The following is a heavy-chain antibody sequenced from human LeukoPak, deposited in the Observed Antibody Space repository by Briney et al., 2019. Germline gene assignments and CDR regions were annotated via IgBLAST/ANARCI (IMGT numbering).Heavy chain of an antibody. V-gene: IGHV3-30*18. D-gene: IGHD2-8*02. CDR1: GFTFSRYG. CDR2: ISYDGTDK. CDR3: AKEVVLNWFAS. Sequence: GGSLRLSCAASGFTFSRYGMHWVRQAPGKGVEWVAVISYDGTDKYYADSVKGRFTISRDNSKNTLSLQMNSLRAEDTAVYYCAKEVVLNWFASWGQGTLVTVSS. J-gene: IGHJ5*01.